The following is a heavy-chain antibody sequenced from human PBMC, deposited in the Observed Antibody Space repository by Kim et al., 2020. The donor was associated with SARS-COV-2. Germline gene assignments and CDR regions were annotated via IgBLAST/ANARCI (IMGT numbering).Heavy chain of an antibody. Sequence: GGSLRLSCAGSGLTFNTYAMYWVRQAPGKGLEWVALISYDGSLKYYADSLKGRFTISRDNSKNTLYLQMNSLRVEDTAVYYCAKERTRLWFRGGMFDIWGQGTLVTVSS. CDR2: ISYDGSLK. D-gene: IGHD5-18*01. CDR3: AKERTRLWFRGGMFDI. CDR1: GLTFNTYA. V-gene: IGHV3-30*18. J-gene: IGHJ3*02.